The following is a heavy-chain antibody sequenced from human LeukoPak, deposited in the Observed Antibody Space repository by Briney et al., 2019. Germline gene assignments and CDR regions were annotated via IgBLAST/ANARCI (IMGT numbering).Heavy chain of an antibody. CDR1: GFTFRNYE. J-gene: IGHJ4*02. V-gene: IGHV3-48*03. CDR3: ARGLLYYDRSGSDY. CDR2: ISSPGTTI. Sequence: SGGSLRLSCAASGFTFRNYEMNWVRQAPGKGLEWVSYISSPGTTIYYADSVKGRFTISRDNAKNSLYLQMNRLRAEDTAVYYCARGLLYYDRSGSDYWGQGTLVTVSS. D-gene: IGHD3-22*01.